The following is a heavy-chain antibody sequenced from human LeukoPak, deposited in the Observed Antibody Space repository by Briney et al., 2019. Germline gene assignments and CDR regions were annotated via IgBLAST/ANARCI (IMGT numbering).Heavy chain of an antibody. J-gene: IGHJ4*02. CDR3: ARASLGLGWLGAFYY. V-gene: IGHV4-59*01. Sequence: SETLSLTCTVSGGSISSYYWSWLRQPPGKGLEWIGYIYYSGSTNYNPSLTSRVTISVDTSKNQCSLKLSSVTAADTAVYYCARASLGLGWLGAFYYWGQGTLVTVSS. CDR2: IYYSGST. CDR1: GGSISSYY. D-gene: IGHD5-18*01.